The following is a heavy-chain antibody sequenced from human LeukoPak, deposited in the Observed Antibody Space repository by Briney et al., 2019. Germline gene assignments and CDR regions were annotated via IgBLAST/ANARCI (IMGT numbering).Heavy chain of an antibody. CDR1: GFTFSSYG. CDR3: AKVGTVAGTFGFDY. CDR2: ISYDGSNK. D-gene: IGHD6-19*01. V-gene: IGHV3-30*18. J-gene: IGHJ4*02. Sequence: SGGSLRLSCAASGFTFSSYGMHWVRQAPGKGLEWVAVISYDGSNKYYADSVKGRFTISRDNSKNTLYLQMNSLRAEDTAVYYCAKVGTVAGTFGFDYWGQGTLVTVSS.